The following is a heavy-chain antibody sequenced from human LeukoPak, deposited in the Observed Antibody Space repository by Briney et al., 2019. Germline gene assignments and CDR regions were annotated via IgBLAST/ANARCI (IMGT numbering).Heavy chain of an antibody. CDR1: GYTFTGYY. CDR3: ARGNKYYYDSSGSYFDY. J-gene: IGHJ4*02. V-gene: IGHV1-2*02. D-gene: IGHD3-22*01. CDR2: INPNSGGT. Sequence: ASVKVSCKASGYTFTGYYMHWVRQAPGQGLEWMGWINPNSGGTNYAQKFQGRVTMTRDTSISTAYMELSRLRSDDTAVYYCARGNKYYYDSSGSYFDYWGQGTLVTVSS.